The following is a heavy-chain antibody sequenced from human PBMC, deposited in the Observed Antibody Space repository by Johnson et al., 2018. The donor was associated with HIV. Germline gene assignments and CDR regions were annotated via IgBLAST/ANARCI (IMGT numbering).Heavy chain of an antibody. D-gene: IGHD7-27*01. CDR3: ARERGLGHAFDI. CDR1: GLIVSSSY. CDR2: IYSGGST. Sequence: VQLVESGGGLIQPGGSLRLSCAASGLIVSSSYMTWVRQGPGKGLEWVSVIYSGGSTYYADSVKGRFTISRDNSKNTLYLQINSLRAEDTAVYYCARERGLGHAFDIWGQGTMVTVSS. J-gene: IGHJ3*02. V-gene: IGHV3-53*01.